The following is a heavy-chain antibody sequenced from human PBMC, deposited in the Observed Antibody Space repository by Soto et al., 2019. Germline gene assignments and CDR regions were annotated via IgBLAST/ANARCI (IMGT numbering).Heavy chain of an antibody. D-gene: IGHD3-3*01. J-gene: IGHJ6*02. CDR2: ISSSSSYI. CDR1: GFTFSSYS. V-gene: IGHV3-21*01. CDR3: AREHYAFWSGYSPTPQRNYSYGMDV. Sequence: EVQLVESGGGLVKPGGSLRLSCAASGFTFSSYSMNWVRQAPGKGLEWVSSISSSSSYIYYADSVKGRFTISRDNAKNSMYLQMNRLRAEDTAVYYCAREHYAFWSGYSPTPQRNYSYGMDVWGQGTTVTVSS.